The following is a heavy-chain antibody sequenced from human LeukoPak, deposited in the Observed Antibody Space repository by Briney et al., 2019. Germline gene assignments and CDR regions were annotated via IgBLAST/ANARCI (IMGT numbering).Heavy chain of an antibody. D-gene: IGHD2-8*01. CDR2: IYYSGST. CDR1: GGSISSGGYY. Sequence: SQTLSLTCTVSGGSISSGGYYWSWIRQHPGKGLEWIGYIYYSGSTYYNLSLKSRVTISVDTSKNQFSLKLSSVTAADTAVYYCARGPDCTNGVCFDYYYYGMDVWGQGTTVTVSS. V-gene: IGHV4-31*03. J-gene: IGHJ6*02. CDR3: ARGPDCTNGVCFDYYYYGMDV.